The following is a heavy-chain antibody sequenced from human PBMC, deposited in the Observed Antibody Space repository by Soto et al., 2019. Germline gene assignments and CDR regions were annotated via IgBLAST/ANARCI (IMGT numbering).Heavy chain of an antibody. CDR3: ARDLTREGDYYDRSGYYLDY. CDR2: INPSDDAT. D-gene: IGHD3-22*01. CDR1: VYTFTRYY. J-gene: IGHJ4*02. V-gene: IGHV1-46*01. Sequence: XSVKTSCKASVYTFTRYYMHWVRQAPGQGLEWMGIINPSDDATSYAEKFQGRLTMTKDTSTSTVYMEMSSLRSEDTAVYYCARDLTREGDYYDRSGYYLDYWGQGTLVTVSS.